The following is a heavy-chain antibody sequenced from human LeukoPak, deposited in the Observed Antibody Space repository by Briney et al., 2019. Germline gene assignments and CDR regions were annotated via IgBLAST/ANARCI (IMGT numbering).Heavy chain of an antibody. CDR1: GGSISSSY. CDR2: IYYSGNT. J-gene: IGHJ4*02. V-gene: IGHV4-59*01. D-gene: IGHD3-22*01. Sequence: PSETLPLTCTVSGGSISSSYWSWIRQPPGKGLEWIGYIYYSGNTNYNPSLKSRVSISVDTSKNQFSLKLSSVTAADTAMYYCARRGYDSADQYYLDYWGQGTLVTVSS. CDR3: ARRGYDSADQYYLDY.